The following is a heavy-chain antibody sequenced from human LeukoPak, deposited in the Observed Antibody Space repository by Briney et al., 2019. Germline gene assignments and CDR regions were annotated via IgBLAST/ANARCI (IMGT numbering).Heavy chain of an antibody. CDR2: IIPILGIA. D-gene: IGHD3-10*01. CDR3: AREVQGGGRFDY. CDR1: GGTFSSYA. V-gene: IGHV1-69*04. J-gene: IGHJ4*02. Sequence: GSSVKVSCKASGGTFSSYAISWVRQAPGQGLEWMGRIIPILGIANYAQKFQGRVTITADKSTSTAYMELSSLRSEDTAVYYCAREVQGGGRFDYWGQGTLVTVSS.